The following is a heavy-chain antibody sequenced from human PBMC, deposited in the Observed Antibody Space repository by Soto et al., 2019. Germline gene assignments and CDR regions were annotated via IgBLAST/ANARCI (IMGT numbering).Heavy chain of an antibody. CDR2: IHETGST. J-gene: IGHJ2*01. CDR3: ARDVRPTGLAYFDL. CDR1: GGSMSRYY. V-gene: IGHV4-59*12. Sequence: QVQLQESGPGLVKPSETLSLTCSFSGGSMSRYYWSWIRQPPGKGLEWIGNIHETGSTNYNASLMNRVTISLDTSKSAFTLHLTSVTAADTAVYYCARDVRPTGLAYFDLWGRGTLVTVSS. D-gene: IGHD1-1*01.